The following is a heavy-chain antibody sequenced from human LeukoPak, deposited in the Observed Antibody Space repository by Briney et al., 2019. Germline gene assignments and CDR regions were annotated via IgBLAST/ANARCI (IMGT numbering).Heavy chain of an antibody. J-gene: IGHJ4*02. CDR3: VRTNTD. Sequence: SETLSLTCTVSGGSISSNYWSWIRQPPGKGLEWIGYIYSSVSTNYNPSYKSRVTISVDTSKNQFSLRLNSVTAADTAVYYCVRTNTDWGQGTLVTVSS. CDR1: GGSISSNY. CDR2: IYSSVST. V-gene: IGHV4-59*01. D-gene: IGHD2-8*01.